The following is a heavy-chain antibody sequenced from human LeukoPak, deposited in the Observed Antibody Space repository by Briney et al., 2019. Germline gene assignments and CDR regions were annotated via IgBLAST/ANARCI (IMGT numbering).Heavy chain of an antibody. CDR1: GFTFSSYG. J-gene: IGHJ4*02. CDR3: LRENHDSGWSLDY. D-gene: IGHD3-22*01. Sequence: GGTLRLSCSAPGFTFSSYGMNWVRQAPGKGLEWVANINQGGSEKYYVDSVKGRFTISRDNAKNSLYLEMNSLRAEDTAVYYCLRENHDSGWSLDYWGQGTLVTVSS. CDR2: INQGGSEK. V-gene: IGHV3-7*01.